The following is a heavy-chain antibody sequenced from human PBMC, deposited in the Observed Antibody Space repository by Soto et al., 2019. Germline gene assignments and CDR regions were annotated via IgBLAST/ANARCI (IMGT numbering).Heavy chain of an antibody. V-gene: IGHV4-4*07. CDR2: IYTSGST. Sequence: PSETLSLTCTVSGGSISSYYWSWIRQPAGKGLEWIGRIYTSGSTNYNPSLKSRVTMSVDTSKNQFSLKLSSVTAADTAVYYCARDWVVTAIPGDYYYGMDVWGQGTTATVS. CDR3: ARDWVVTAIPGDYYYGMDV. D-gene: IGHD2-21*02. J-gene: IGHJ6*02. CDR1: GGSISSYY.